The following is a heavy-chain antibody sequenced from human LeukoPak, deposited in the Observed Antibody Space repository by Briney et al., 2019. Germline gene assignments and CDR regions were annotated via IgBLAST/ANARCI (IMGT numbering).Heavy chain of an antibody. CDR2: SRRDGTYV. J-gene: IGHJ4*02. D-gene: IGHD1-26*01. CDR3: ASGGPTRGTLAS. V-gene: IGHV3-30*02. CDR1: GFALSSYG. Sequence: GGPLRLSCAASGFALSSYGMYWVRQTPDKGLEWVAYSRRDGTYVNYADSVKGRFIISRDNSKNTLGLQMNSLRVEDTALYYCASGGPTRGTLASWGQGTLVPVSS.